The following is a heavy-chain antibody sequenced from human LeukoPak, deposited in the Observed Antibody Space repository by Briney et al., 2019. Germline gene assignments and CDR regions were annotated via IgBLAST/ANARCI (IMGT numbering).Heavy chain of an antibody. CDR2: IYYSGST. V-gene: IGHV4-39*01. CDR1: GGSISSSSYY. CDR3: ARAPKYSYGPSGFFDY. J-gene: IGHJ4*02. Sequence: SETLSLTCTVSGGSISSSSYYWGWIRQPPGKGLEWIGSIYYSGSTYYNPSLKSRVTISVDTSKNQFSLKLSSVTAADTAVYYCARAPKYSYGPSGFFDYWGQGTLVTVSS. D-gene: IGHD5-18*01.